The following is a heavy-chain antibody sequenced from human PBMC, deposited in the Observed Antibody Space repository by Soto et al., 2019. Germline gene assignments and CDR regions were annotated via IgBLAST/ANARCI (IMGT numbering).Heavy chain of an antibody. J-gene: IGHJ5*02. CDR3: AREIGLVPADMGGWFDP. D-gene: IGHD2-2*01. Sequence: SVKVSCKASGGTFSSYAISWVRQAPGQGLEWMGGIIPIFGTANYAQKFQGRVTITADESTSTAYMELSSLIFEDTAVYYCAREIGLVPADMGGWFDPWGQGTLVTVSS. CDR1: GGTFSSYA. V-gene: IGHV1-69*13. CDR2: IIPIFGTA.